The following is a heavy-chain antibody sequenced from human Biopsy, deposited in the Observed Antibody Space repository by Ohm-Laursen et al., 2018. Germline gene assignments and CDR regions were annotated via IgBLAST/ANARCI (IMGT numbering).Heavy chain of an antibody. CDR1: EGTFSNYG. J-gene: IGHJ1*01. V-gene: IGHV1-69*06. CDR3: ATKLTGYFHH. D-gene: IGHD3-9*01. Sequence: SVKASCKSPEGTFSNYGVNWVRQAPGQGLGWLGGNIPILGTGNYAQKFQDRVTVAADTSTSTATMELRSLRSDDTAVYYCATKLTGYFHHWGQGTLVIVSS. CDR2: NIPILGTG.